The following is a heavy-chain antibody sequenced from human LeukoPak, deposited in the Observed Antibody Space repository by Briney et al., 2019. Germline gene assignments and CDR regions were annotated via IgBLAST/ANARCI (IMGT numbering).Heavy chain of an antibody. J-gene: IGHJ3*02. D-gene: IGHD4-23*01. V-gene: IGHV3-21*01. Sequence: PGGSLRLSCAASGFTFSSYSMNWVRQAPGKGLEWVSSISSSSSYIYYADSVKGRFTISRDNAKNSLYLQMNSLRAEDTAVYYCASSKGYGGILDAFDIWGQGTMVTVSS. CDR1: GFTFSSYS. CDR3: ASSKGYGGILDAFDI. CDR2: ISSSSSYI.